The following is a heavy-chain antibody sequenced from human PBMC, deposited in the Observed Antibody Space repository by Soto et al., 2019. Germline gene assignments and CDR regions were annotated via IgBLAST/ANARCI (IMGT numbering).Heavy chain of an antibody. Sequence: SETLSLTCTVSGGSISSSSYYWGWIRQPPGKGLEWIGSIYYSGSTYYNPSLKSRVTISVDTSKNQFSLKLSSVTAADTAVYYCASTTYYDILTGYSPDYWGQGTLVT. J-gene: IGHJ4*02. CDR1: GGSISSSSYY. CDR3: ASTTYYDILTGYSPDY. CDR2: IYYSGST. D-gene: IGHD3-9*01. V-gene: IGHV4-39*01.